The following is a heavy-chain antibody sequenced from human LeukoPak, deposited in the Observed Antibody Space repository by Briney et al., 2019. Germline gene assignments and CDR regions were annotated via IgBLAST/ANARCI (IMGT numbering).Heavy chain of an antibody. CDR1: GGSVTSTNW. V-gene: IGHV4-4*02. D-gene: IGHD3-3*01. Sequence: SETLSLTYDVSGGSVTSTNWWTWVRQPPGKGLEWIGEVHLDGRTSYNPSLKSRLIMSVDLPENHISLKLTSVTAADTAAYYCAREGGFYRPLDYSGQGTLVTVSS. CDR2: VHLDGRT. J-gene: IGHJ4*02. CDR3: AREGGFYRPLDY.